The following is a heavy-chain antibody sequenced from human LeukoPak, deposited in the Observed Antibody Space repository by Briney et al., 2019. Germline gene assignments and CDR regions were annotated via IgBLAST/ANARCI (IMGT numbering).Heavy chain of an antibody. J-gene: IGHJ6*03. CDR3: AKDFGTYSYYYMDV. V-gene: IGHV3-30*02. CDR2: IRFDGNNK. CDR1: GFTFRDYG. Sequence: PGGSLRLSCAASGFTFRDYGMHWVRQAPGKGLEWMAFIRFDGNNKYYADSVKGRFTISRDSSKNTLYLQMNSLRTDDTAVYYRAKDFGTYSYYYMDVWGKGTTVTISS. D-gene: IGHD3-3*01.